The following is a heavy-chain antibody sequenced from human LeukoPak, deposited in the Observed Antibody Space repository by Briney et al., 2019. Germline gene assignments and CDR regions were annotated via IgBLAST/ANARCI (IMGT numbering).Heavy chain of an antibody. V-gene: IGHV4-38-2*01. CDR2: MSHSGST. CDR1: GYSISSGYH. J-gene: IGHJ4*02. D-gene: IGHD3-22*01. Sequence: KPSETLSLTCVVSGYSISSGYHWGWIRQPPGEGLEWIGSMSHSGSTYYNPSLKSRVTISVDTSKNQFSVKLRSVTAADTAVYYCARHNLYDSSGDGWYYFDYWGQGTLVTVSS. CDR3: ARHNLYDSSGDGWYYFDY.